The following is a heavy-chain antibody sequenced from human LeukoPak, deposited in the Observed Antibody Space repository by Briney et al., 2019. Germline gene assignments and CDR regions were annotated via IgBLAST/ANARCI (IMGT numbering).Heavy chain of an antibody. Sequence: GASVKVSCKASGYTFTSYGISWVRQAPGQGLEWMGRINPNSGGTNYAQKFQGRVTMTRDTSISTAYMELSRLRSDDTAVYYCARELGILTGLDYWGQGTLVTVSS. V-gene: IGHV1-2*06. CDR3: ARELGILTGLDY. CDR2: INPNSGGT. J-gene: IGHJ4*02. D-gene: IGHD3-9*01. CDR1: GYTFTSYG.